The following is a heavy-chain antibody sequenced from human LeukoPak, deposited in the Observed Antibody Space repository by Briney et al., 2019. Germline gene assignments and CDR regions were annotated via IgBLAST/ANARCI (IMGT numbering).Heavy chain of an antibody. V-gene: IGHV4-61*10. D-gene: IGHD6-13*01. CDR3: ARHSHSSSLDY. CDR1: GGSISSGSYY. CDR2: IYYSGST. Sequence: PSETLSLTCTVSGGSISSGSYYWSWIRQPAGKGLEWIGYIYYSGSTNYNPSLKSRVTISVDTSKNQFSLKLSSVTAADTAVYYCARHSHSSSLDYWGQGTLVTVSS. J-gene: IGHJ4*02.